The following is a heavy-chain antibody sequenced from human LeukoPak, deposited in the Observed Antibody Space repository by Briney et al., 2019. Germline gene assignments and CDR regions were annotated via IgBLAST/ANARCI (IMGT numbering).Heavy chain of an antibody. J-gene: IGHJ4*02. D-gene: IGHD3-3*01. CDR3: ARLNYFWSGYLNYYSDY. CDR2: IYPRDSDT. Sequence: GESLKISCKGSGYSFTSYWIGWGRQMPGKGLELMGIIYPRDSDTRYSPSFQGQVTISADKSITTTYLQWSGLKASDTAMYYCARLNYFWSGYLNYYSDYWGQGTLVTVSS. CDR1: GYSFTSYW. V-gene: IGHV5-51*01.